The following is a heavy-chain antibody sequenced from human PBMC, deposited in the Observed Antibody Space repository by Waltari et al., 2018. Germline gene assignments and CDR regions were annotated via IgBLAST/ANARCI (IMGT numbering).Heavy chain of an antibody. CDR1: GGTFSSRT. D-gene: IGHD5-18*01. J-gene: IGHJ4*02. V-gene: IGHV1-69*02. CDR2: VIPILGRA. CDR3: ATDKIDTPMTRYLDS. Sequence: QVHLVQSGAEVQKPGSSVKVSCKASGGTFSSRTVSWVRQAPGQGLEWMGRVIPILGRANYAQKFQGRLTITADRSSGTSYMEVSSLTFEDTAVYYCATDKIDTPMTRYLDSWGQGTLVSVSS.